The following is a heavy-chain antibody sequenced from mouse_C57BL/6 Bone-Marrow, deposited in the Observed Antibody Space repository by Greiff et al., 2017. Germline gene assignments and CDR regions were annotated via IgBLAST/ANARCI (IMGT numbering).Heavy chain of an antibody. CDR3: ARLYYSNFDY. V-gene: IGHV5-6*02. J-gene: IGHJ2*01. Sequence: DVMLVESGGDLVKPGGSLKLSCAASGFTFSSYGMSWVRQTPDKRLEWVATISSGGSYTYYPDSVKGRFTISRDNAKNTLYLQMSSLKSEDTAMYYCARLYYSNFDYWGQGTTLTVSS. D-gene: IGHD2-5*01. CDR2: ISSGGSYT. CDR1: GFTFSSYG.